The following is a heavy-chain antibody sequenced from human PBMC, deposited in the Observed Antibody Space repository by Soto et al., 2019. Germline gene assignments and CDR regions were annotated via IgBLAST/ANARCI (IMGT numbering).Heavy chain of an antibody. CDR3: AKKNYDFCSGYYLHTYYYYYMDV. J-gene: IGHJ6*03. CDR1: GFTFSSYA. D-gene: IGHD3-3*01. Sequence: EVQLLESGGGLVQPGGSLRLSCAASGFTFSSYAMSWVRQAPGKGLEWVSAISGSGGSTYYADSVKGRFTISRDNSKNTMYLQMNRLRAEDKAVYYCAKKNYDFCSGYYLHTYYYYYMDVWGKGTTVTASS. V-gene: IGHV3-23*01. CDR2: ISGSGGST.